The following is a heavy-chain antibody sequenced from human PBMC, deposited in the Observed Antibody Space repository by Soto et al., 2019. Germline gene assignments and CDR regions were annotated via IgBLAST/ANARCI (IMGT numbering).Heavy chain of an antibody. Sequence: GGSLRLSCAASGFTFSSYWMSWVRQAPGKGLEWVANIKQDGSEKYYVESVKGRFTISRDNAKNSLYLQMNSLRAEDTAVYYCARDGRYCSSTSCLLYYYYYMDVWGKGTTVTVSS. D-gene: IGHD2-2*01. CDR3: ARDGRYCSSTSCLLYYYYYMDV. CDR1: GFTFSSYW. V-gene: IGHV3-7*01. CDR2: IKQDGSEK. J-gene: IGHJ6*03.